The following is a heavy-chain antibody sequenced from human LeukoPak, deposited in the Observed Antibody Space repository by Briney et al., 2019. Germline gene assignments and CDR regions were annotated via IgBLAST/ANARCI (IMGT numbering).Heavy chain of an antibody. CDR3: ARDSFRGSYSDY. J-gene: IGHJ4*02. V-gene: IGHV3-48*03. CDR2: ISSSGSTI. Sequence: GGSLRLSCAASGFTFSSYEMNWVRQAPGKGLEWVSYISSSGSTIYYADSVKGRFTISRGNAKDSLYLQMNSLRAGDTAVYYCARDSFRGSYSDYWGRGTLVTVSS. D-gene: IGHD1-26*01. CDR1: GFTFSSYE.